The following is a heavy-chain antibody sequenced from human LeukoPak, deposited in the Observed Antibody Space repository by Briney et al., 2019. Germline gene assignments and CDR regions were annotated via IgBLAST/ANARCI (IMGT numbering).Heavy chain of an antibody. Sequence: SETLSLTCTVSGGSISSYYWSWVRQPPGKGLEWVGYIYYSGSTKYNPSLKRRVTISVDTSKNQFSLKLSSVTAADTAVYYCARDSCGGDCSFDYWGQGTLVTVSS. CDR3: ARDSCGGDCSFDY. CDR1: GGSISSYY. CDR2: IYYSGST. D-gene: IGHD2-21*02. J-gene: IGHJ4*02. V-gene: IGHV4-59*01.